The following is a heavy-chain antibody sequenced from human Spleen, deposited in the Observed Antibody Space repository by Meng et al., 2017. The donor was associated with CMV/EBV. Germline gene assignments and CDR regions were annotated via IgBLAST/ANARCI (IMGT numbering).Heavy chain of an antibody. D-gene: IGHD3-22*01. CDR1: GYTFTSYG. J-gene: IGHJ6*02. Sequence: SVKVSCKASGYTFTSYGISWVRQAPGQGLEWMGGIIPIFGTANYAQKLQGRVTITTDESTSTAYMELSSLGSEDTAVYYCARGYYYESSGYPTDYYYGMDVWGQGTTVTVSS. CDR2: IIPIFGTA. V-gene: IGHV1-69*05. CDR3: ARGYYYESSGYPTDYYYGMDV.